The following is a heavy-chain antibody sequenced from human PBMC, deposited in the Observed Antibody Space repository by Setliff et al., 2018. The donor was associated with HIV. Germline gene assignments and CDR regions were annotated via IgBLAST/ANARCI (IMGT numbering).Heavy chain of an antibody. J-gene: IGHJ4*02. D-gene: IGHD6-13*01. CDR2: IYYSGST. CDR1: GGSISSSSYY. CDR3: ASPGVAAAGTRVSGDFDY. V-gene: IGHV4-39*01. Sequence: SETLSLTCTVSGGSISSSSYYWGWIRQPPGKGLEWIGSIYYSGSTYYNPSLKSRVTISVDTSKNQFSLKLSSVTAADTAVYYCASPGVAAAGTRVSGDFDYWGQGTLVTVSS.